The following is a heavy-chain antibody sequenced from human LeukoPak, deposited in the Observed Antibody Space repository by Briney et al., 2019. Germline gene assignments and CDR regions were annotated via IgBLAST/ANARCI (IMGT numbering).Heavy chain of an antibody. CDR1: GFAFSSYA. CDR3: ACEDSSGYSAVDY. Sequence: PGGSLRLSCAASGFAFSSYAMHWVRQAPGKGLEWVAVIWYDGSNKYYADSVKGRFTISRDNSKNTLYLQMNSLRAEDTAVYYCACEDSSGYSAVDYWGQGTLVTVSS. V-gene: IGHV3-33*01. J-gene: IGHJ4*02. D-gene: IGHD3-22*01. CDR2: IWYDGSNK.